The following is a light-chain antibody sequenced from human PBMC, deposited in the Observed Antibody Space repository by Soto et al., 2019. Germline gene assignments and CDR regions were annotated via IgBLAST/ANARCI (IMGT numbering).Light chain of an antibody. CDR1: SSDVGGYNY. CDR2: EVS. J-gene: IGLJ2*01. V-gene: IGLV2-14*01. CDR3: HSYTSSTTLV. Sequence: QSALTQPASVSGSPGQSITISCTGTSSDVGGYNYVSWYQHHPGKAPKLLIYEVSNRPSGVSNRFSGSKSGNTASLTISGLQAEDEADYYCHSYTSSTTLVFGGGTKLTVL.